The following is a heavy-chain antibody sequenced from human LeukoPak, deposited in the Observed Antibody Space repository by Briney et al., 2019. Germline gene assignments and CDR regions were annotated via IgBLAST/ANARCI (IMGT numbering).Heavy chain of an antibody. J-gene: IGHJ6*02. D-gene: IGHD3-22*01. Sequence: GASLRLSCAASGFTFSNYAMSWVRQAPGKGLEWVSAILGSSGSTYYADSVKGRFTISRDNSKNTLYLQMNSLRAEDTAVYYCAKGTPSSGYSYGMDVWGQGTTVTVSS. CDR1: GFTFSNYA. CDR3: AKGTPSSGYSYGMDV. V-gene: IGHV3-23*01. CDR2: ILGSSGST.